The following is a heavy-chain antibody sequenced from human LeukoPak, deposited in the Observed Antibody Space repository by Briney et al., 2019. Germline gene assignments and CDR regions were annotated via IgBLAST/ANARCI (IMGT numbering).Heavy chain of an antibody. V-gene: IGHV1-18*04. CDR1: GYTFTSYG. J-gene: IGHJ4*02. CDR2: ISAYNGNT. Sequence: ASVKVSCKASGYTFTSYGISWVRQAPGQGREWMGWISAYNGNTNYAQKLQGRVTMTTDTSTSTAYMGLRSLRSDDTAVYYCARDDYGDYGGDYWGQGTLVTVSS. CDR3: ARDDYGDYGGDY. D-gene: IGHD4-17*01.